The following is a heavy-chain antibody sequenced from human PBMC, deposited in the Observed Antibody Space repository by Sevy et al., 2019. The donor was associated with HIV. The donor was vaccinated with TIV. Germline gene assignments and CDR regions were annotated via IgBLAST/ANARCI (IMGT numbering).Heavy chain of an antibody. CDR2: IYYSGST. V-gene: IGHV4-59*01. CDR3: ARDRHRADGQPEFEY. J-gene: IGHJ4*02. Sequence: SETLSLTCTVSGGSISSYYWSWIRQPPGKGLEWIGYIYYSGSTNYNPSLKSRVTISVDTSKNQFSLKLSSVTAADTAVYYCARDRHRADGQPEFEYWGQGTLVTVSS. CDR1: GGSISSYY. D-gene: IGHD6-25*01.